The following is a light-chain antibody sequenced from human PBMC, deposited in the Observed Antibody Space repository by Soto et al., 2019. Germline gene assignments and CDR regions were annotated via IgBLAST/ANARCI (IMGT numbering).Light chain of an antibody. CDR1: QSVSSY. CDR2: DAS. J-gene: IGKJ4*01. CDR3: QQRSNWPPT. Sequence: EVVLTQSPATLSLSPGERATLSCRASQSVSSYLAWYQQKPGQAPRLLIYDASNRVTGIPPRFSGSGSGTDFTLTISSLKPEDFAVYYCQQRSNWPPTFGGGTKVEIK. V-gene: IGKV3-11*01.